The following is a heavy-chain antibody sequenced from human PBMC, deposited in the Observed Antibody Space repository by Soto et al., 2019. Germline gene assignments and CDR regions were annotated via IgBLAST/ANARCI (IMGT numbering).Heavy chain of an antibody. CDR3: ARRGEWLQFHGPHFDY. CDR2: IYPGDSDT. V-gene: IGHV5-51*07. Sequence: PLEPRKVYCRVAGYSFTSYWLGWVHQMPGKGLEWMGIIYPGDSDTRYSRSFQGRVTISADKSISTAYLQWGSLKASDTAMYYCARRGEWLQFHGPHFDYWGQGTLVSSPQ. J-gene: IGHJ4*02. CDR1: GYSFTSYW. D-gene: IGHD5-12*01.